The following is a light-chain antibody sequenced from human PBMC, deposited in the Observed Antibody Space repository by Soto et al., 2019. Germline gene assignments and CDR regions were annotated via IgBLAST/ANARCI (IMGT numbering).Light chain of an antibody. V-gene: IGKV3-11*01. J-gene: IGKJ4*01. Sequence: IVLAQAPPTRSLSPGERATLSCRASQSVSRYLAWYQQKPGQAPRLLIYDASSRAAGIPARFSGSGSGTDFTLSISSLEPEDFAVYYCLQRSNWPPLTFGGGTKVDIK. CDR1: QSVSRY. CDR2: DAS. CDR3: LQRSNWPPLT.